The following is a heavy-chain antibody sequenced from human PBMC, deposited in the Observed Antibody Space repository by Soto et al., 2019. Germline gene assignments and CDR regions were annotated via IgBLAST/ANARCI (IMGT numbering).Heavy chain of an antibody. Sequence: QVQLVQSGAEVKKPGSSVKVSCKASGGTFSGYAISWVRQAPGQGHEWMGGIIPIFGTANYAQKFQGRVTITADESTSTAYMELSSLRSEDTAVYYCARFSYYYDSSGYYLNDAFDIWGQGTMVTVSS. V-gene: IGHV1-69*12. CDR3: ARFSYYYDSSGYYLNDAFDI. CDR1: GGTFSGYA. J-gene: IGHJ3*02. CDR2: IIPIFGTA. D-gene: IGHD3-22*01.